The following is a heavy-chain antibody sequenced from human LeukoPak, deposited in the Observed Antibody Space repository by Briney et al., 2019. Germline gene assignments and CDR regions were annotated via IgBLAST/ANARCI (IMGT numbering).Heavy chain of an antibody. CDR2: ITSSSSYI. D-gene: IGHD1-26*01. J-gene: IGHJ4*02. CDR1: GFTLSSYS. CDR3: APSTYSGSPPFDY. V-gene: IGHV3-21*01. Sequence: GGCLRLACAASGFTLSSYSMNWVRQAPGKGLEWVSSITSSSSYIYYADSVKGRFTISRDNAKNSLYLQMNSLRAEDTAVYYCAPSTYSGSPPFDYWGQGTLVTVSS.